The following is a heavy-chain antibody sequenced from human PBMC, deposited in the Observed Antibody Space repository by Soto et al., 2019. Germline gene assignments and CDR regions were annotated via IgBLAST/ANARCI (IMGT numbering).Heavy chain of an antibody. CDR2: ISYDGSNK. CDR1: GFTFRSYG. V-gene: IGHV3-30*18. CDR3: AKGGVGSTSNAFDI. Sequence: QVPLVESGGGVVQPGRSLRLSCAASGFTFRSYGMHWVRQAPGKGLEWVAVISYDGSNKYYADSVKGRFTISRDNSKNTLYLQMNSLRAEDTAVYYCAKGGVGSTSNAFDIWGQGTMVTVSS. D-gene: IGHD1-26*01. J-gene: IGHJ3*02.